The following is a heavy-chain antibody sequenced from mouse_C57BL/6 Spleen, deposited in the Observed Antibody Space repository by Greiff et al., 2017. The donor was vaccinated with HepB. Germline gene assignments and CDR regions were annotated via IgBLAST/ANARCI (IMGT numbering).Heavy chain of an antibody. CDR3: TKGGVPSTVVARGYYAMDY. D-gene: IGHD1-1*01. CDR1: GFNIKDDY. CDR2: IDPENGDT. J-gene: IGHJ4*01. V-gene: IGHV14-4*01. Sequence: VQLQQSGAELVRPGASVKLSCTASGFNIKDDYMHWVKQRPEQGLEWIGWIDPENGDTEYASKFQGKATITADTSSNTAYLQLSSLTSEDTAVYYCTKGGVPSTVVARGYYAMDYWGQGTSVTVSS.